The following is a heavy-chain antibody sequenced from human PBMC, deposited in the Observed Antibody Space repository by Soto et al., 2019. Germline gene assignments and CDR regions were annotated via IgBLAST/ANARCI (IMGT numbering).Heavy chain of an antibody. D-gene: IGHD2-21*01. J-gene: IGHJ4*01. CDR1: GLTFTSSA. CDR3: VACVSAHFDY. Sequence: GGPRTFPGASSGLTFTSSARPGVRQAPGKGLEWVSAISGSGGSTYYADSVKGRFTISKDASRNTVNLHMNSLRADDTATYFCVACVSAHFDYWGHGTPVTVSS. V-gene: IGHV3-23*01. CDR2: ISGSGGST.